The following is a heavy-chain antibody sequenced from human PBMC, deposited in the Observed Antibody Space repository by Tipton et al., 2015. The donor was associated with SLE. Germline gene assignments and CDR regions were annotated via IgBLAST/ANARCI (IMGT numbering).Heavy chain of an antibody. Sequence: TLSLTCTVSGTSISGYYWNWIRQSPGRGLEWVGYISYSGSTNYNPSLNSRVTISLDKSKNQFSLKLSSVTAADTAVYYCARHISISYDVFDVWSQGTMVTVSS. CDR2: ISYSGST. J-gene: IGHJ3*01. CDR3: ARHISISYDVFDV. CDR1: GTSISGYY. D-gene: IGHD1-14*01. V-gene: IGHV4-59*08.